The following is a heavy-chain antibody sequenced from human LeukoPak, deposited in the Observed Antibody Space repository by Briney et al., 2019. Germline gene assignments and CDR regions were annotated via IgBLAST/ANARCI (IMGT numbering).Heavy chain of an antibody. CDR1: GYTFTSYG. CDR2: ISAYNGNT. V-gene: IGHV1-18*01. D-gene: IGHD3-10*01. J-gene: IGHJ4*02. CDR3: AREGRLLWFGELEENSFDY. Sequence: ASVKVSCKASGYTFTSYGISWARQAPGQGLEWMGWISAYNGNTNYAQKLQGRVTMTTDTSTSTAYMELRSLRSDDTAVYYCAREGRLLWFGELEENSFDYWGQGTLVTVSS.